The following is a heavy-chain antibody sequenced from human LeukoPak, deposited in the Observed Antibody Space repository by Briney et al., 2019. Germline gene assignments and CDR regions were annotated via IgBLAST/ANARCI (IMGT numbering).Heavy chain of an antibody. J-gene: IGHJ4*02. D-gene: IGHD6-19*01. V-gene: IGHV4-39*07. CDR1: GGSISSSSYY. Sequence: SETLSLTCTVSGGSISSSSYYWGWIRQPPGKGLEWIGSIYYSGSTYYNPSLKSRVTISVDTSKNQFSLKLSSVTAADTAVYYCARLLTPRGWYFDYWGQGTLVTVSS. CDR3: ARLLTPRGWYFDY. CDR2: IYYSGST.